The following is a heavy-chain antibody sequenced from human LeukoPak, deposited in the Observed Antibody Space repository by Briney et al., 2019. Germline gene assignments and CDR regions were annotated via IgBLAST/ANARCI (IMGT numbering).Heavy chain of an antibody. D-gene: IGHD4-17*01. V-gene: IGHV3-21*01. J-gene: IGHJ6*04. CDR3: ARDFGDYTYYYYYGMDV. CDR2: ISSSSSYI. CDR1: GFTFSSYS. Sequence: PGGSLRLSCAASGFTFSSYSMNWVRQAPGKGLEWVSSISSSSSYIYYADSVKGRFTISRDNARNSLYLQMNSLRAEDTAVYYCARDFGDYTYYYYYGMDVWGKGTTVTVSS.